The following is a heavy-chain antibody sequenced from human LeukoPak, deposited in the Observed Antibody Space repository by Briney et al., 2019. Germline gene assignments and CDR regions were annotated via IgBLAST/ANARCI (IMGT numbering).Heavy chain of an antibody. V-gene: IGHV1-2*02. Sequence: ASVKVSCKASGYTFTSYDINWVRQATGQGLEWMGWMNPNSGGTNYAQKFQGRVTMTRDTSISTAYMELSRLRSDDTAVYYCARTGNDYWGQGTLVTVSS. CDR1: GYTFTSYD. CDR3: ARTGNDY. D-gene: IGHD3-10*01. J-gene: IGHJ4*02. CDR2: MNPNSGGT.